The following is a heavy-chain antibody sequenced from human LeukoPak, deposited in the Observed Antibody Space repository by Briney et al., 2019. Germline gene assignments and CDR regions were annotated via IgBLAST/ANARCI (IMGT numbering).Heavy chain of an antibody. D-gene: IGHD3-10*01. Sequence: SETLSLTCTVSGGSISSSSYYWGWIRQPPGKGVEWIGSIYYSGSTYYNPSLKSRVTISVDTPKNQFSLKLSSVTAADTAVYYCARRGAMVRGVIRGYFDYWGQGTLVTVSS. J-gene: IGHJ4*02. CDR3: ARRGAMVRGVIRGYFDY. CDR2: IYYSGST. CDR1: GGSISSSSYY. V-gene: IGHV4-39*01.